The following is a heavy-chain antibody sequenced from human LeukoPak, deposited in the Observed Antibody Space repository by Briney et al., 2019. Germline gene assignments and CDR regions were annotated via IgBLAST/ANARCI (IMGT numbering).Heavy chain of an antibody. D-gene: IGHD2-15*01. Sequence: PSQTLSLTCTVSGASISSGSSSWTWIRQPVGKGLEWMGRIYASGFTNYNPSLGSRVTISVDTSKNQFSLNLNSVTAADTAMYYCASPLFCSGGTCSDYWGQGALVTVSS. CDR1: GASISSGSSS. CDR2: IYASGFT. J-gene: IGHJ4*02. V-gene: IGHV4-61*02. CDR3: ASPLFCSGGTCSDY.